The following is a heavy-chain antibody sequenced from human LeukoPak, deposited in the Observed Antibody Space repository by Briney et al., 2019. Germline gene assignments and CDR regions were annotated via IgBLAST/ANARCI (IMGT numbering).Heavy chain of an antibody. J-gene: IGHJ4*02. CDR3: ARPKTQQVSSLNY. CDR1: GSTFTCYY. V-gene: IGHV1-2*02. D-gene: IGHD6-13*01. CDR2: INPNSGGT. Sequence: ASGKLSCKAAGSTFTCYYMHWGRQAPGPGLDGMGGINPNSGGTSYAQKFQGRVTMTRDTSIRIAYMELSRLRSDDTAAYYCARPKTQQVSSLNYWGQGTLVTVSS.